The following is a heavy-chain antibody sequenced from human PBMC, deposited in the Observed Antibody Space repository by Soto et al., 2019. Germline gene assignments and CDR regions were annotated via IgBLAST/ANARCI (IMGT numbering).Heavy chain of an antibody. J-gene: IGHJ6*03. CDR1: GFTFGDYA. V-gene: IGHV3-49*03. Sequence: GGSLRLSCTASGFTFGDYAMSWFRQAPGKGLEWVGFIRSKAYGGTTEYAASVKGRFTISRDDSKSIAYLQMNSLKTEDTAVYYCTRHNESYSSSAYYYYYMDVWGKGTTVTFSS. CDR3: TRHNESYSSSAYYYYYMDV. D-gene: IGHD6-13*01. CDR2: IRSKAYGGTT.